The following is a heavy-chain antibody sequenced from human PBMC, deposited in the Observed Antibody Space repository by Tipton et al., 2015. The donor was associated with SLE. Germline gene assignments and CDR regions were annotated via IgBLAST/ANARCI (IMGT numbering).Heavy chain of an antibody. V-gene: IGHV5-51*03. J-gene: IGHJ5*01. Sequence: VQLVQSGPEVKKPGESLKISCKGSGYMFPGHWIAWVRQMPGKGLEWMAIIFPGDSATRYSPSFQGQVTISADKSISTSYLQWSCLKASDTAMYFCARAFGAVPYDFDSWGQGTLVTVSS. D-gene: IGHD3-3*01. CDR2: IFPGDSAT. CDR3: ARAFGAVPYDFDS. CDR1: GYMFPGHW.